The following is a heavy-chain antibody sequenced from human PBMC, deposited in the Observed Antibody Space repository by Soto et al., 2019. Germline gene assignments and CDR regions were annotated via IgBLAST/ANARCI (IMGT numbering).Heavy chain of an antibody. J-gene: IGHJ5*02. D-gene: IGHD6-13*01. Sequence: SETLSLTCAVYGGSFSGYYWSWIRQPPGKGLEWIGEINHSGSTNYNPSLKSRVTISVDTSKNQFSLKLSSVTAADTAVYYYARGAGRQQLGNWFDPWGQGTLVTVSS. CDR2: INHSGST. CDR3: ARGAGRQQLGNWFDP. CDR1: GGSFSGYY. V-gene: IGHV4-34*01.